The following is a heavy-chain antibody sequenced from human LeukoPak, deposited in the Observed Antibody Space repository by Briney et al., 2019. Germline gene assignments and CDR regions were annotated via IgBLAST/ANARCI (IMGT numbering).Heavy chain of an antibody. D-gene: IGHD5-12*01. V-gene: IGHV3-23*01. CDR1: GFTFSSYA. Sequence: AGGSLRLSCAASGFTFSSYAMSWVRQAPGKGLEWVSAISGSGGSTYYADSVKGRFTISRDNSKNTLYLQMDSLRAEDTAVYYCAKDGWLLNYFDYWGQGTLVTVSS. J-gene: IGHJ4*02. CDR2: ISGSGGST. CDR3: AKDGWLLNYFDY.